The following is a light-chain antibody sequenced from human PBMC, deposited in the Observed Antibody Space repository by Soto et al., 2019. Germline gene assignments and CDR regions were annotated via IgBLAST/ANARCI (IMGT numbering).Light chain of an antibody. CDR2: GVT. J-gene: IGLJ3*02. CDR1: SSDVGGYNR. V-gene: IGLV2-14*01. Sequence: QAVVTQPASVSGSPGQSITISCTGSSSDVGGYNRVCWYQQHPDKAPKLLIYGVTNRPSGVSNRFSGSKSGNTASLTISGLQAEDEGVDYCSSSTNTNTWVFGGGTKLTVL. CDR3: SSSTNTNTWV.